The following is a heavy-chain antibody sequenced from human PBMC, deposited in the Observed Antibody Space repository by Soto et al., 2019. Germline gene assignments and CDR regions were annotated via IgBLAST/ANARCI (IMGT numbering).Heavy chain of an antibody. V-gene: IGHV1-3*01. D-gene: IGHD6-19*01. CDR1: GYTFTSFA. J-gene: IGHJ4*02. CDR3: ARVMTGYRSGWYYFDS. CDR2: INAGNGHT. Sequence: AASVKVSCKASGYTFTSFAMQWVRQAPGQRLEWMGWINAGNGHTKYSQKFQGRVTITRDTFARTAYMELSSLRSEDTAVYYCARVMTGYRSGWYYFDSWGQGTLVTVSS.